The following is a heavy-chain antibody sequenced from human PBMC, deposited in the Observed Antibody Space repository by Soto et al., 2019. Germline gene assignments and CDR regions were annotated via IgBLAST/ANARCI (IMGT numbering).Heavy chain of an antibody. CDR1: GGSISSSNW. CDR3: SRDRAIILRDIDL. J-gene: IGHJ2*01. CDR2: IYHSGST. V-gene: IGHV4-4*02. D-gene: IGHD3-10*01. Sequence: QVQLQESGPGLVKPSGTLSLTCAVSGGSISSSNWWSWVRQPPGKGLEWIGEIYHSGSTNYNPSLNCRVTISEDKSKNQFSLKLSSLTAADMAVYYLSRDRAIILRDIDLWGRGTLVTVSA.